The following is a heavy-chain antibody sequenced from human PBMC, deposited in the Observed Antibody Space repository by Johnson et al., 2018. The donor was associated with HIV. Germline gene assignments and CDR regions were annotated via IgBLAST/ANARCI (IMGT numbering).Heavy chain of an antibody. Sequence: VQLVESGGGLVQPGGSLRLSCAASGFTFSSYGIHWVRQAPGKGLEWVAVISYAGSNKYYADSVQGRFTISRDNSKNTLYLQMNSLRAEDTAVYYCARVGASRFDAFHVWGQGTIVTVSS. CDR2: ISYAGSNK. CDR3: ARVGASRFDAFHV. V-gene: IGHV3-30*19. J-gene: IGHJ3*01. CDR1: GFTFSSYG. D-gene: IGHD3-16*01.